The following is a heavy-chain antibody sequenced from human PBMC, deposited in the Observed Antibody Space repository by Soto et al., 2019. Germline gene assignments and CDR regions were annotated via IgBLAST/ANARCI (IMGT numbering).Heavy chain of an antibody. CDR3: ARDSSYYDSSGYYRPNWFDP. V-gene: IGHV4-39*07. CDR1: GGSISSSSYY. D-gene: IGHD3-22*01. J-gene: IGHJ5*02. CDR2: IYYSGST. Sequence: ETLSLTCTVSGGSISSSSYYWGWIRQPPGKGLEWIGSIYYSGSTYYNPSLKSRVTISVDTSKNQFSLKLSSVTAADTAVYYCARDSSYYDSSGYYRPNWFDPWGQGTLVTVSS.